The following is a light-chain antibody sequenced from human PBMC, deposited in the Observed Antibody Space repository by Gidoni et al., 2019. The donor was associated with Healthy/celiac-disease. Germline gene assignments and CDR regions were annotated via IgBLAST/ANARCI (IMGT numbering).Light chain of an antibody. CDR1: ALPKKY. Sequence: SHELTQPTSVAVFPGQTARITCSGDALPKKYAYWYQQKSGQAPVLVIYEDSKRPSGIPERFSGSSSGTMATLTISGAQVEDEADYYCYSTDSSGNHRVFGGGTKLTVL. CDR3: YSTDSSGNHRV. CDR2: EDS. J-gene: IGLJ3*02. V-gene: IGLV3-10*01.